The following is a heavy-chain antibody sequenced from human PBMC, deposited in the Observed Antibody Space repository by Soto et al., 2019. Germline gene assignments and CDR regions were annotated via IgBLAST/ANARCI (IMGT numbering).Heavy chain of an antibody. Sequence: SVNVSCKASGGTFSSYAISWVRQAPRQGLEWMGGIIPIFGTANYAQKFQGRVTITADESTSTAYMELSSLRSEDTAVYYCARGILRDYSNQYYFDYWGQGTLVTVSS. CDR1: GGTFSSYA. J-gene: IGHJ4*02. CDR3: ARGILRDYSNQYYFDY. CDR2: IIPIFGTA. V-gene: IGHV1-69*13. D-gene: IGHD4-4*01.